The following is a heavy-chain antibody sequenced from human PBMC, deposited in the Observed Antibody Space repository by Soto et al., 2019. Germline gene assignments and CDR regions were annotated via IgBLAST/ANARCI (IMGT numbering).Heavy chain of an antibody. D-gene: IGHD6-13*01. CDR3: AREQQLVPYYYGMDV. J-gene: IGHJ6*02. CDR2: IKQDGSEK. Sequence: GGSLRVACAASGFTVSSYWMSWVREAPGKGLEWVANIKQDGSEKYYVDSVKGRFTISRDNAKNSLYLQMNSLRAEDTAVYYCAREQQLVPYYYGMDVWGQGTTVTVSS. CDR1: GFTVSSYW. V-gene: IGHV3-7*01.